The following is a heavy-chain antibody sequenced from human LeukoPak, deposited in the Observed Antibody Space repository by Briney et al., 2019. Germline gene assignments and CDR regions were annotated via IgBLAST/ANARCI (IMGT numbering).Heavy chain of an antibody. D-gene: IGHD3-10*01. Sequence: GGSLRLSCAASGFTVSSNYMSWVRQAPGKGLEWVSVIYSGGSTYYADSVKGRFTISRDNSKNTLYLQMNSLRAEDTAVYYCARFPMVRGVTILAFDIWGKGTMVTVSS. CDR3: ARFPMVRGVTILAFDI. CDR1: GFTVSSNY. V-gene: IGHV3-66*01. CDR2: IYSGGST. J-gene: IGHJ3*02.